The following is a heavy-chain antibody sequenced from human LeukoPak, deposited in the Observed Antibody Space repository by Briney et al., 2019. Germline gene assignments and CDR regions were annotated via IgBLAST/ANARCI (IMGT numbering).Heavy chain of an antibody. V-gene: IGHV1-2*02. CDR1: GYTFTDYY. D-gene: IGHD1-26*01. CDR3: ARAQKSFVLTIVTPLGQSDS. Sequence: GASVKVSCKASGYTFTDYYIHWVGLAPGQGLEWMGWINPYSGRATYAQKFQDRVTMSKDTSISTAYMELNKLTSDDTAVYYCARAQKSFVLTIVTPLGQSDSWGQGTLVTVSS. J-gene: IGHJ4*02. CDR2: INPYSGRA.